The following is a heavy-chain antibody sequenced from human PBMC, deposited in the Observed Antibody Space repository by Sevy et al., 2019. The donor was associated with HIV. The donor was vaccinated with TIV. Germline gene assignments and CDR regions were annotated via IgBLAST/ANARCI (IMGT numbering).Heavy chain of an antibody. V-gene: IGHV3-13*01. D-gene: IGHD6-19*01. CDR3: ARGIRLETGLDY. Sequence: GGSLRLSCAASGFTFSYYDMHWVRQVTGKGLEWVLAIGTGGDTYFPDSVKGRFTISRENAKNSLYLQMDSLRAGDTGVYYCARGIRLETGLDYWGQGTLVTVSS. CDR2: IGTGGDT. CDR1: GFTFSYYD. J-gene: IGHJ4*02.